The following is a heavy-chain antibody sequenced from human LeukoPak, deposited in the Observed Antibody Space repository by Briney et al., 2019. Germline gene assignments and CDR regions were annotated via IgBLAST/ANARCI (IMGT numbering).Heavy chain of an antibody. CDR1: GGSISSGGYS. CDR3: ASGYGGSPYYFDY. J-gene: IGHJ4*02. V-gene: IGHV4-30-2*01. Sequence: PSETLSLTCAVSGGSISSGGYSWSWIRQPPGKGLGWIGYIYHSGSTYYNPSLKSRVTISVDRSKNQFSLKLSSVTAADTAVYYCASGYGGSPYYFDYWGQGTLVTVSS. D-gene: IGHD4-23*01. CDR2: IYHSGST.